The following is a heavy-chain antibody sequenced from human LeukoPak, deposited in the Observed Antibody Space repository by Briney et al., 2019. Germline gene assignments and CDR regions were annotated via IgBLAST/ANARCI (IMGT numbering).Heavy chain of an antibody. CDR3: ASRFEWLSSFDY. V-gene: IGHV3-30*03. Sequence: HPGGSLRLSCAASGFTFSSYAMHWVRQAPGKGLEWVALISYDGSNQYYIDSVKGRFTISRDNSKNTLYLQMNSLRAEDTAVYYCASRFEWLSSFDYWGQGTLVTVSS. CDR1: GFTFSSYA. J-gene: IGHJ4*02. CDR2: ISYDGSNQ. D-gene: IGHD3-3*01.